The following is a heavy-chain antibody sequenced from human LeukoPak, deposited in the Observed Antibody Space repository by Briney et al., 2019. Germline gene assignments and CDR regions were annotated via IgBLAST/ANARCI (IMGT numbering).Heavy chain of an antibody. CDR3: AREGRRPPYYYYYMDV. J-gene: IGHJ6*03. CDR2: ISNSSDSI. CDR1: GFKFSDYY. Sequence: GGSLRLSCAASGFKFSDYYMTWIRQAPGKGLEWVSYISNSSDSIYYADSVEGRFTISRNNAKNSLYLQMNSLRAEDTAVYYCAREGRRPPYYYYYMDVWGKGTTVTISS. V-gene: IGHV3-11*01.